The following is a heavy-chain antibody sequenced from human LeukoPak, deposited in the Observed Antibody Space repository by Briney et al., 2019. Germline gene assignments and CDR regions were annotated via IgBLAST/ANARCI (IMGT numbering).Heavy chain of an antibody. V-gene: IGHV1-3*01. CDR2: INAGNGNT. CDR1: GYTFTSYA. J-gene: IGHJ4*02. Sequence: GASVKVSCKASGYTFTSYAMHWVRQAPGQRLEWKGWINAGNGNTKYSQKFQGRVTITRDTSASTAYMGLSSLRSEDTAVYYCARDFDRSGDYHHFDVWGQGTLVTVSS. D-gene: IGHD3-9*01. CDR3: ARDFDRSGDYHHFDV.